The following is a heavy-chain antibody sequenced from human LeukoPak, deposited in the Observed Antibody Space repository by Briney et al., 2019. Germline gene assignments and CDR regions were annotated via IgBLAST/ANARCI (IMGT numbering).Heavy chain of an antibody. CDR1: GYSFSSYW. Sequence: GESLKISCKGSGYSFSSYWIGWVRQMPGKGLEWMGIVYPDDSDTRYSPSFQGQVTISADKSISTAYLQWSSLKASDTAMYYCARHRKDIGFDSWGQGTLVTVSS. CDR2: VYPDDSDT. V-gene: IGHV5-51*01. D-gene: IGHD2-15*01. J-gene: IGHJ4*02. CDR3: ARHRKDIGFDS.